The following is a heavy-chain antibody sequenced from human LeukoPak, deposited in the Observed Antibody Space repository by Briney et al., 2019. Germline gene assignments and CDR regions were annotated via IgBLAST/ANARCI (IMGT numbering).Heavy chain of an antibody. CDR3: ARARGLNAFDI. Sequence: SETLSLTCAVSGYSISSGYYWGWIRQPPGKGLEWIGSIYHSGNTYYNPSLKSRVTISVDTSKNQFSLKLSSVTAVDTAVYYCARARGLNAFDIWGQGTMVTVSS. J-gene: IGHJ3*02. V-gene: IGHV4-38-2*01. D-gene: IGHD6-6*01. CDR1: GYSISSGYY. CDR2: IYHSGNT.